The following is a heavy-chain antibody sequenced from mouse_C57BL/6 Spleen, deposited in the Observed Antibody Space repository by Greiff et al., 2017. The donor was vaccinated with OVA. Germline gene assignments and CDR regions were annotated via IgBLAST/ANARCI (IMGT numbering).Heavy chain of an antibody. CDR2: ILPGSGST. CDR3: ARYGGYDYDVGYAMDY. D-gene: IGHD2-4*01. Sequence: QVQLQQSGAELMKPGASVKLSCKATGYTFTGYWIEWVKQRPGHGLEWIGEILPGSGSTNYNEKFKGKATFTADTSSNTAYIQLSSLTTEDSAIYYCARYGGYDYDVGYAMDYWGQGTSVTVSS. CDR1: GYTFTGYW. J-gene: IGHJ4*01. V-gene: IGHV1-9*01.